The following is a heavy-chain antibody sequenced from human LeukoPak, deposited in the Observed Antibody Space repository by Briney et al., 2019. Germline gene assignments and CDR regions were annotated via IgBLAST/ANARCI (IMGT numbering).Heavy chain of an antibody. J-gene: IGHJ4*02. CDR1: GGSFSGYY. D-gene: IGHD3-3*01. CDR3: ARGHVLRFLEWLFFDY. V-gene: IGHV4-34*01. Sequence: SETLSLTCAVYGGSFSGYYWSWIRQPPGKGLEWIGEINHSGSTNYNPSLKSRVTISVDTSKNQFSLKLSSVTAADTAVYYCARGHVLRFLEWLFFDYWGQGTLVTVSP. CDR2: INHSGST.